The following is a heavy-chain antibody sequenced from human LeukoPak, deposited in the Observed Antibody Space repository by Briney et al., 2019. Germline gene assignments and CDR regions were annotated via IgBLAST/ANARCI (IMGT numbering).Heavy chain of an antibody. CDR3: ARVLYSSSSGYYFDY. V-gene: IGHV3-21*01. CDR1: GFTFSSYS. D-gene: IGHD6-6*01. J-gene: IGHJ4*02. Sequence: PGGSLRLSCAASGFTFSSYSMNWVRQAPGKGLEWVSSISSSSSYIYYADSVKGRFTISRDNAKNSLYLQMNSLRAEDTAVYYCARVLYSSSSGYYFDYWGQGTLVTVSS. CDR2: ISSSSSYI.